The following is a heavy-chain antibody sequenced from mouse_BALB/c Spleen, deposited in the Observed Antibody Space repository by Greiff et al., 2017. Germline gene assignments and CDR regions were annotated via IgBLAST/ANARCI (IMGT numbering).Heavy chain of an antibody. V-gene: IGHV5-17*02. CDR1: GFTFSSFG. D-gene: IGHD3-1*01. Sequence: EVQVVESGGGLVQPGGSRKLSCAASGFTFSSFGMHWVRQAPEKGLEWVAYISSGSSTIYYADTVKGRFTISRDNPKNTLFLQMTSLRSEDTAMYYCARSGGDGYAMDYWGQGTSVTVSS. CDR2: ISSGSSTI. J-gene: IGHJ4*01. CDR3: ARSGGDGYAMDY.